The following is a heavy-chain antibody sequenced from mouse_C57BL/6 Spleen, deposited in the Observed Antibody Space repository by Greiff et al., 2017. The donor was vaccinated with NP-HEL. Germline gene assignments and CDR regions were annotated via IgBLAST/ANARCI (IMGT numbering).Heavy chain of an antibody. V-gene: IGHV1-15*01. CDR2: IDPETGGT. CDR1: GYTFTDYE. Sequence: QVQLQQSGAELVRPGASVTLSCKASGYTFTDYEMHWVKQTPVHGLEWIGAIDPETGGTAYNQKFKGKAILTADKSSSTAYMELRSLTSEDSAVYYCTRGSGLLYYFDYWGQGTTLTVSS. CDR3: TRGSGLLYYFDY. J-gene: IGHJ2*01.